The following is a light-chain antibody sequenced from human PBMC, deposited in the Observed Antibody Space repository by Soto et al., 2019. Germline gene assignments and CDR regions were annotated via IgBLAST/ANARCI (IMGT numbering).Light chain of an antibody. Sequence: DIQMTQSPSSLSASIGDRVTITCRASQSITTYLNWYQQKPGKAPKLLIYAASSLQSGVPSRFSGSGSGTDFSLTISSLQPEDFETYHCQQSFSMPFTFGPGTKVDIK. CDR3: QQSFSMPFT. J-gene: IGKJ3*01. CDR1: QSITTY. CDR2: AAS. V-gene: IGKV1-39*01.